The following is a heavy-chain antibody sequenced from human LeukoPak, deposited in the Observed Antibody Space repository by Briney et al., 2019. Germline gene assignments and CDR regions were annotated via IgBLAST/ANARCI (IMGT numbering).Heavy chain of an antibody. V-gene: IGHV3-15*01. J-gene: IGHJ4*02. CDR1: GFTFSNAW. Sequence: GGSLRLTCAASGFTFSNAWNTWGRQAPGKGLEWVARIKSKTDGGTTDYGAPVKGRFTISRANSQNTLYLQMNSLKTEDKAVYSCTTDRGTESVRAIITRGCVYFDFWGQGTLVTVSS. CDR2: IKSKTDGGTT. CDR3: TTDRGTESVRAIITRGCVYFDF. D-gene: IGHD3-10*01.